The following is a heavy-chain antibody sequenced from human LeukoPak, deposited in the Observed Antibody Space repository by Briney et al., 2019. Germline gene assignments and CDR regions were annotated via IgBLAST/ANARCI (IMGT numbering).Heavy chain of an antibody. J-gene: IGHJ5*02. Sequence: GGSLRLSCAASGFTFCSYWMSWVRQAPGKGLEWVANIKQDGSEKYYVDSVKGRFTISRDNAKNSLYLQMNSLRAEDTAVYYCARVPVLLQRAYWFDPWGQGTLVTVSS. CDR1: GFTFCSYW. D-gene: IGHD3-10*01. CDR2: IKQDGSEK. CDR3: ARVPVLLQRAYWFDP. V-gene: IGHV3-7*01.